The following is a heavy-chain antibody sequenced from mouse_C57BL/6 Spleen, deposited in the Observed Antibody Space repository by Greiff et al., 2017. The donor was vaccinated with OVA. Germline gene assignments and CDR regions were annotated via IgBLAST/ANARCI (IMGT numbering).Heavy chain of an antibody. V-gene: IGHV6-6*01. CDR3: TGGGNSPYYAMDY. D-gene: IGHD2-1*01. J-gene: IGHJ4*01. Sequence: DVMLVESGGGLVQPGGSMKLSCAASGFTFSDAWMDWVRQSPEKGLEWVAEIRNKANNHATYYAESVKGRFTISRDDSKSSVYLQMNSLRAEDTGIYYCTGGGNSPYYAMDYWGQGTSVTVSS. CDR2: IRNKANNHAT. CDR1: GFTFSDAW.